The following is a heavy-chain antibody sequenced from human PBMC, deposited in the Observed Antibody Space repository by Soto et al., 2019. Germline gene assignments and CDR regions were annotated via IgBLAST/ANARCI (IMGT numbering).Heavy chain of an antibody. D-gene: IGHD6-13*01. CDR3: AREERIATSFDY. V-gene: IGHV3-30-3*01. CDR1: GFTFSSYA. CDR2: ISYDGSNK. J-gene: IGHJ4*02. Sequence: GGSLRLSCAASGFTFSSYAMHWVRQAPGKGLEWVAVISYDGSNKYYADSVKGRFTISRDNSKNTLYLQMNSLRAEDTAVYYCAREERIATSFDYWGQGTLVTVSS.